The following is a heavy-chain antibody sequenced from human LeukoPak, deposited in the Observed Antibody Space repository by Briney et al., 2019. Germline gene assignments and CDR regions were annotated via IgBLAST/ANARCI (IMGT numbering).Heavy chain of an antibody. CDR3: AKRAYCGGDCYGGRTSRFDA. V-gene: IGHV3-23*01. CDR2: ISVTGCKP. D-gene: IGHD2-21*02. CDR1: GFTFSSYA. J-gene: IGHJ5*02. Sequence: GCSLRLSCAASGFTFSSYAMSWLRQAPGKGLEWVSSISVTGCKPDYPHSAKGRFTISSDNAKDPLYLQMNSLRAEATAKYYCAKRAYCGGDCYGGRTSRFDAWGQRTLVSAS.